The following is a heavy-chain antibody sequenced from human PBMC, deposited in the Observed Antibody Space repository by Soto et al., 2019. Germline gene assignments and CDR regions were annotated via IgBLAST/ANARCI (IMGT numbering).Heavy chain of an antibody. Sequence: EVQLLESGGGLVQPGGSLRLSCAASGFTFSSYAMSWVRQAPGKGLEWVSGISGSGDSTYYADSVKGRFTISRDNYXTXXYLQMNSMRAEDTAVYYCAKGVPGIAVAGTGYFQHWGQGTLVTVSS. CDR1: GFTFSSYA. D-gene: IGHD6-19*01. V-gene: IGHV3-23*01. CDR3: AKGVPGIAVAGTGYFQH. J-gene: IGHJ1*01. CDR2: ISGSGDST.